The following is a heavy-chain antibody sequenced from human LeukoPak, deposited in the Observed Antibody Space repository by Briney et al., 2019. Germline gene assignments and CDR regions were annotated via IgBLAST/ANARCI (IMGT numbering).Heavy chain of an antibody. D-gene: IGHD3-3*01. J-gene: IGHJ6*03. CDR3: ARGNLYDFWSGYYPYYYYMDV. CDR1: GYTFTSYD. CDR2: MNPNSGNT. Sequence: ASVKVSCKASGYTFTSYDINWVRRATGQGLEWMGWMNPNSGNTGYAQKFQGRVTMTRNTSISTAYMELSSLRSEDTAVYYCARGNLYDFWSGYYPYYYYMDVWGKGTTVTVSS. V-gene: IGHV1-8*01.